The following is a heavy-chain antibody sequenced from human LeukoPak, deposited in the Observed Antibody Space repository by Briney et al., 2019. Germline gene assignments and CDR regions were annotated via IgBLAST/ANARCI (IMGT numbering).Heavy chain of an antibody. CDR2: VHHSGRT. V-gene: IGHV4-59*01. CDR1: GGSFNNYF. J-gene: IGHJ4*02. CDR3: GTDDFWSAYQLGPVY. D-gene: IGHD3-3*01. Sequence: SGTLSLTCTVCGGSFNNYFLFWIRQSPGKGPEWIGYVHHSGRTYNNPSLESRVTISVDTSRNRFSLKLHSVTAADTAMYYCGTDDFWSAYQLGPVYWGQGTLVTVSS.